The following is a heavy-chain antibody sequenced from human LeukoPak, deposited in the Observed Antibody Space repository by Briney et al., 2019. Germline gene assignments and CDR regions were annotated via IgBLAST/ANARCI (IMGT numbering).Heavy chain of an antibody. J-gene: IGHJ4*02. CDR1: GGSISSYY. CDR2: IYYSEST. D-gene: IGHD1-26*01. V-gene: IGHV4-59*08. Sequence: SETLSLTCTVSGGSISSYYWSWIRQPPGKGLEWIGYIYYSESTDYNPSLKSRVTISVDTSKNQFSLKLSSVTAADTAVYYCARLPSIVGVPFDYWGQGTLVTVSS. CDR3: ARLPSIVGVPFDY.